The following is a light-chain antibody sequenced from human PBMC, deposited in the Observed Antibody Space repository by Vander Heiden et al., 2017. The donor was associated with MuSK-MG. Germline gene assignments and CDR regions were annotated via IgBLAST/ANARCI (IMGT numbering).Light chain of an antibody. J-gene: IGLJ2*01. CDR2: DVT. CDR3: SSYAGSNSVS. CDR1: SSDIGGYNY. V-gene: IGLV2-8*01. Sequence: QSALTQPPSASGSPGQSVTISCTGTSSDIGGYNYVSWYQQHPGKAPKRRRLDVTKRPSGVPDRVSGSWSGKTASLNVSGLLAEDDAYDDCSSYAGSNSVSFGGGTRLTVL.